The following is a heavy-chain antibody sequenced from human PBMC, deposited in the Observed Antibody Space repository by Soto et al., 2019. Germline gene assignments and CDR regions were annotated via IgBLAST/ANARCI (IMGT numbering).Heavy chain of an antibody. J-gene: IGHJ4*02. CDR3: ARDRRDILTGYYNEDY. CDR1: GYTFTSYG. V-gene: IGHV1-18*01. D-gene: IGHD3-9*01. Sequence: ASVKVSCKASGYTFTSYGISWVRQAPGQGLEWMGWISAYNGNTNYAQKLQGRVTMTTDTSSTAYMELRSLRSDDTAVYYCARDRRDILTGYYNEDYWGQGTLVTVSS. CDR2: ISAYNGNT.